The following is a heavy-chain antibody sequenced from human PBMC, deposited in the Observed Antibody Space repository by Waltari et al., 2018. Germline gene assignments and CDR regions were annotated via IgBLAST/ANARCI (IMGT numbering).Heavy chain of an antibody. V-gene: IGHV4-59*01. CDR3: ARASGSYPHLADY. CDR2: IYYSGST. J-gene: IGHJ4*02. CDR1: GGSISSYY. D-gene: IGHD1-26*01. Sequence: QVQLQESGPGLVKPSGTLSLTCTVSGGSISSYYWSWIRQPPGKGLEWIGYIYYSGSTNYNPSLKSRVTISVDTSKNQFSLKLSSVTAADTAVYYCARASGSYPHLADYWGQGTLVTVSS.